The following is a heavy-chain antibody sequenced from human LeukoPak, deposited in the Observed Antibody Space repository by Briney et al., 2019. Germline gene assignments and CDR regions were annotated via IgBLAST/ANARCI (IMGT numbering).Heavy chain of an antibody. CDR2: IYSGGST. D-gene: IGHD3-9*01. CDR3: AKLGDILTGSLDY. V-gene: IGHV3-53*01. Sequence: GGSLRLSCAASGFTVSSNYMSWVRQAPGKGLEWVSVIYSGGSTYYADSVKGRFTTSRDNSKNTLYLQMNSLRAEDTAVYYCAKLGDILTGSLDYWGQGTLVTVSS. J-gene: IGHJ4*02. CDR1: GFTVSSNY.